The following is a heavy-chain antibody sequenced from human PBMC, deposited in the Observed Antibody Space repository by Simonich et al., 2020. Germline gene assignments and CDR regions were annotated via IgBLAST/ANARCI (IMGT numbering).Heavy chain of an antibody. CDR2: IYPGDSDT. CDR1: ESSFTRYW. CDR3: ARQLNDFDI. V-gene: IGHV5-51*01. D-gene: IGHD1-1*01. Sequence: EVQLVQSGAEVKKPGESLKISCKGPESSFTRYWIGWGRQMTGKGREWMGIIYPGDSDTRYSPSFQGQVTISADKSISTAYLQWSSLKASDTAMYYCARQLNDFDIWGQGTMVTVSS. J-gene: IGHJ3*02.